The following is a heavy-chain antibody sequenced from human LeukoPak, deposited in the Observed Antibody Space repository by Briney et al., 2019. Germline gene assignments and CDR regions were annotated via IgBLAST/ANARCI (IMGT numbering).Heavy chain of an antibody. J-gene: IGHJ4*02. CDR1: GFTFSSYA. CDR2: ISSNGGST. V-gene: IGHV3-64*04. CDR3: AKGLLARGSGSYYRGPVDY. D-gene: IGHD1-26*01. Sequence: GGSLRLSCSASGFTFSSYAMHWVRQAPGKGLEYVSSISSNGGSTYYADSVKGRFTISRDDSKNTLYLQMNSLRAEDTAVYYCAKGLLARGSGSYYRGPVDYWGQGTLVTVSS.